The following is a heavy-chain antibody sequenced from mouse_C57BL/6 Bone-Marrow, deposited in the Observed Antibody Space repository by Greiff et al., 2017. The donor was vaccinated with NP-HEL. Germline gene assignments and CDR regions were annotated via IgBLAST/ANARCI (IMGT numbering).Heavy chain of an antibody. CDR2: INPSNGGT. V-gene: IGHV1-53*01. CDR3: ARGTAQATWSFAY. D-gene: IGHD3-2*02. Sequence: QVQLQQPGTELVKPGASVKLSCKASGYTFTSYWMHWVKQRPGQGLEWIGNINPSNGGTNYNEKFKSKATLTVDKSSSTAYVQLSSLTSEDSAVYYCARGTAQATWSFAYWGQGTLVTVSA. CDR1: GYTFTSYW. J-gene: IGHJ3*01.